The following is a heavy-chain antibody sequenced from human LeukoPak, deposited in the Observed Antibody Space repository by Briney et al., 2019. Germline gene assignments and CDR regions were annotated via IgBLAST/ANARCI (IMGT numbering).Heavy chain of an antibody. D-gene: IGHD6-6*01. V-gene: IGHV4-59*08. CDR2: IYYSGST. CDR3: ARRKLSSSYYFDY. CDR1: GGSMSSYY. J-gene: IGHJ4*02. Sequence: PSETLSLTCTVSGGSMSSYYWSWIRQPPGKGLEWIGYIYYSGSTNYNPSLESRVTISVDTSKNQFSLELSSVTAADTALYYCARRKLSSSYYFDYWGQGILVTVSS.